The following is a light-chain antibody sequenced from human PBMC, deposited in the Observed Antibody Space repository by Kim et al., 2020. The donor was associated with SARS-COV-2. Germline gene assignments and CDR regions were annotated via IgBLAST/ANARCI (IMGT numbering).Light chain of an antibody. CDR1: QSVLYSTNNKNY. J-gene: IGKJ1*01. CDR3: QQYYSTPWT. CDR2: WAP. V-gene: IGKV4-1*01. Sequence: ATINCKPSQSVLYSTNNKNYLAWYQKKPGQPPKLLIYWAPTRESGVPDRFSGSGSGTDFTLTISSLQAEDVAVYYCQQYYSTPWTFGQGTKVDIK.